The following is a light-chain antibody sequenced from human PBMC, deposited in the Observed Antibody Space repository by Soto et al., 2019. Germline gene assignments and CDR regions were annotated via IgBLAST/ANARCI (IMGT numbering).Light chain of an antibody. CDR3: LQQNSYPWK. Sequence: DIQMTQSPSAMSASVGDRVTITCRASQGMSSYLDWFQQKPGKVPKRLIYSESSLQSGVPSRFSGSGYGTDFTLTISSMQPEDFATYCCLQQNSYPWKFGQGPRVEI. V-gene: IGKV1-17*03. J-gene: IGKJ1*01. CDR1: QGMSSY. CDR2: SES.